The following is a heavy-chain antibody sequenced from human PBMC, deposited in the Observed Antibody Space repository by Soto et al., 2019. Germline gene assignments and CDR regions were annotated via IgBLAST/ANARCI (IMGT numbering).Heavy chain of an antibody. J-gene: IGHJ4*02. Sequence: GGSLRLSCAASGFTFDDYAMHWVRQAPGKGLEWVSGISWNSGSIGYAESVKGRFTISRDNAKNSLYLQMNSLRAEDTAFFYCAKDTRYIVLVPAATAADTSFDYWGQGTLVTVSS. V-gene: IGHV3-9*01. D-gene: IGHD2-2*01. CDR2: ISWNSGSI. CDR3: AKDTRYIVLVPAATAADTSFDY. CDR1: GFTFDDYA.